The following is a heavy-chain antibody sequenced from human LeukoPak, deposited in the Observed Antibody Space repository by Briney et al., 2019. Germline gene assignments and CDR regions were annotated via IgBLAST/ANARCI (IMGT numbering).Heavy chain of an antibody. V-gene: IGHV1-8*01. D-gene: IGHD3-22*01. CDR3: ARGKILWYDSSGYYDYYYYMDV. J-gene: IGHJ6*03. CDR2: MNPNSGNT. Sequence: GASVKVSCKASRYTFTSYDINWVRQATGQGIEWMGWMNPNSGNTGYAQKFQGRVTMTRNTSISTAYMELSSLRSEDTAVYYCARGKILWYDSSGYYDYYYYMDVRGKGTTVTVSS. CDR1: RYTFTSYD.